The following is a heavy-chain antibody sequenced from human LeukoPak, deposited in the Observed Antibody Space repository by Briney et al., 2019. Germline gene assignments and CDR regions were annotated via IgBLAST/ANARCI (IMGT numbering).Heavy chain of an antibody. CDR1: GFSLSTSGVG. D-gene: IGHD3-3*01. Sequence: SGPTLAKPTQTLTLTCTFSGFSLSTSGVGVGWIRQPPGKALEWLALIYWNDDKRYSPSLKSRLTITKDTSKNQVVLTMTNMDPVDTATYYCAHGYDFWSGSPFNYWGQGTLVTVSS. J-gene: IGHJ4*02. CDR2: IYWNDDK. V-gene: IGHV2-5*01. CDR3: AHGYDFWSGSPFNY.